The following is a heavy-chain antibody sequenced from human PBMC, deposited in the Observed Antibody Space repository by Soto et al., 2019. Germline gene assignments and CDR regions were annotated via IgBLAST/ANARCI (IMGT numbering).Heavy chain of an antibody. J-gene: IGHJ4*02. CDR2: INHSGST. Sequence: QVQLQQWGAGLLKPSETLSLTCAVYGGSFSGYYWSWIRQPPGKGLEWIGEINHSGSTNYNPSLKSRVTISVDTSTNQFSLKLSSVTAADTAVYYCAREGIVGATAMGTDYWGQGTLVTVSS. CDR1: GGSFSGYY. V-gene: IGHV4-34*01. D-gene: IGHD1-26*01. CDR3: AREGIVGATAMGTDY.